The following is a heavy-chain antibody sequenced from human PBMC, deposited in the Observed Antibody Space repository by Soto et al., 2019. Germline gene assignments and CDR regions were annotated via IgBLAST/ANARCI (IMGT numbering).Heavy chain of an antibody. CDR3: ARSLVNGTYEAFDI. D-gene: IGHD6-13*01. J-gene: IGHJ3*02. CDR2: IYPGDSDT. Sequence: PGQSLQISWKGSGYNFNRYWIGWVRQMHGKGLEWMGVIYPGDSDTRYSPSLQGQVTISADKSSSAAYLQWSSLQASDTATYYYARSLVNGTYEAFDIWGQGTMVTVSS. CDR1: GYNFNRYW. V-gene: IGHV5-51*01.